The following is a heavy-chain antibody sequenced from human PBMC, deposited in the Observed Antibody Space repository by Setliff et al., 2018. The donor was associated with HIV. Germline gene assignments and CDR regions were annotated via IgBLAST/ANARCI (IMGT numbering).Heavy chain of an antibody. J-gene: IGHJ5*02. CDR2: INYSGST. V-gene: IGHV4-39*07. CDR1: GGSISSSSYY. D-gene: IGHD6-13*01. CDR3: ARDHIAAPGMGFDP. Sequence: LSLTCTVSGGSISSSSYYWAWIRQPPGKGLEWIGNINYSGSTYYNPSLKSRGAMSVDTSKNQFSLRLSSVTAADTAVYYCARDHIAAPGMGFDPWGRGTLVTVYS.